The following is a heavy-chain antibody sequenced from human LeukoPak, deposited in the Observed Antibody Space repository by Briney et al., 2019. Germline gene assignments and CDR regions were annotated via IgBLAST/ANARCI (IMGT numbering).Heavy chain of an antibody. CDR2: ISGGGDRT. CDR3: AKENGGGASGPFVDY. CDR1: EFTFANNA. Sequence: QSGGSLRLSCAASEFTFANNAMSWVRQAPGKGLEWVSAISGGGDRTWYKDSVKGRFTISRDNSKNMLYMQMNSLRAEDTAVYYCAKENGGGASGPFVDYWGQGTLVAVSS. J-gene: IGHJ4*02. D-gene: IGHD4-23*01. V-gene: IGHV3-23*01.